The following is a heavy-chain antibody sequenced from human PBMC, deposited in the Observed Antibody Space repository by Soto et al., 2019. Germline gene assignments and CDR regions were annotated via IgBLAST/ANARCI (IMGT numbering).Heavy chain of an antibody. CDR1: GFTFSSYA. V-gene: IGHV3-23*01. CDR3: AQGLHPVTTPSYYYGMDV. D-gene: IGHD4-17*01. Sequence: LRLSCAASGFTFSSYAMSWVRQAPGKGLEWVSAISGSGGSTYYADSVKGRFTISRDNSKNTLYLQMNSLRAEDTAVYYSAQGLHPVTTPSYYYGMDVWGQGTTVTVSS. J-gene: IGHJ6*02. CDR2: ISGSGGST.